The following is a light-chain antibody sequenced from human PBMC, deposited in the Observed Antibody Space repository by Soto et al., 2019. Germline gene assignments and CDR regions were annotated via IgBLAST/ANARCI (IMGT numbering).Light chain of an antibody. V-gene: IGLV2-14*01. CDR2: EVS. Sequence: QSVLTQPASVSGSPGQSITISCTGTSSDIGDYNYVSGYQQHPGKAPKLIIYEVSYRPSGVSDRFSGSKSDNTASLTISGLQAEDEAHYYCSSHSSSSTLYVFGTGTKVTVL. CDR1: SSDIGDYNY. J-gene: IGLJ1*01. CDR3: SSHSSSSTLYV.